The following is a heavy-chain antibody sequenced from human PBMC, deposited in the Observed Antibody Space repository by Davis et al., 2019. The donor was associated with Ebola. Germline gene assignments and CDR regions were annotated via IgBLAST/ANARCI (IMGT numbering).Heavy chain of an antibody. Sequence: AASVKVSCKASGYTFTSYGISWVRQAPGQGLEWMGWINPHNGNTNYAQNVQGRVTMTTDTSTSTAYMEVGSLRSDDTAVYYCARGRWVAAAGPPLLYYWGQGTLVTVSS. CDR2: INPHNGNT. CDR3: ARGRWVAAAGPPLLYY. V-gene: IGHV1-18*04. CDR1: GYTFTSYG. J-gene: IGHJ4*02. D-gene: IGHD6-13*01.